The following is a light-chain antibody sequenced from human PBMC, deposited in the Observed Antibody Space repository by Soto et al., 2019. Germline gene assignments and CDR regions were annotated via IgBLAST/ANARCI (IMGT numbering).Light chain of an antibody. CDR2: GAS. CDR3: QQYGSSKIT. J-gene: IGKJ5*01. CDR1: QSVPSKY. V-gene: IGKV3-20*01. Sequence: EIVLTQSPGTLSLSPGERATLSCRASQSVPSKYLAWYQQNPGQAPRILIYGASNRETGIPEKFSGSGAGPECTRTISRLEPEDVTVDYCQQYGSSKITFGQGTRLEI.